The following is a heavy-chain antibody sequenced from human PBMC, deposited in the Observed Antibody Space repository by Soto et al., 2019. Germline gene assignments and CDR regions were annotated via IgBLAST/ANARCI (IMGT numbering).Heavy chain of an antibody. CDR2: IYSIYGGGRT. CDR3: ARADRSAFEV. V-gene: IGHV3-66*01. Sequence: EEQLVESGGGLVQLGGSLRLSCAASGFSVSESHMSWVRQAPGEGLEWVSTIYSIYGGGRTGYADPVEGRFTISRDNSKNTLSLQMNTLRAEDTAVYYCARADRSAFEVWGQGAMVIVSS. J-gene: IGHJ3*01. CDR1: GFSVSESH.